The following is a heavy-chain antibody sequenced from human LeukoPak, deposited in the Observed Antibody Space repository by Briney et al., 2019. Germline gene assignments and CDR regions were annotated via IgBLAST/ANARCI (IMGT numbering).Heavy chain of an antibody. J-gene: IGHJ3*02. V-gene: IGHV4-61*02. CDR2: IYTSGST. Sequence: PSETLSLTCTVSGGSISSGSYYWSWIRQPAGKGLEWIGRIYTSGSTNYNPSLKSRVTISVDTSKNQFSLKLSSVTAADTAVYYCARGGSGWFDAFDIWGQGTMVTVSS. D-gene: IGHD6-19*01. CDR1: GGSISSGSYY. CDR3: ARGGSGWFDAFDI.